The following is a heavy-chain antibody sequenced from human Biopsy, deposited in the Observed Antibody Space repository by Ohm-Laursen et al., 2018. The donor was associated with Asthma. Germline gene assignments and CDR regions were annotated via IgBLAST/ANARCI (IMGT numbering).Heavy chain of an antibody. Sequence: PSETLSLTWTVSGGSINIGDYYWSWIRQHPVKGLEWIGYIYYSGSTYYNPSLKSRVSISLDTSKNQFSLSLTSVTAADTAVYYCARTTYGDDGFDPWGQGTLVTVSS. CDR3: ARTTYGDDGFDP. CDR2: IYYSGST. V-gene: IGHV4-31*02. CDR1: GGSINIGDYY. J-gene: IGHJ5*02. D-gene: IGHD4-17*01.